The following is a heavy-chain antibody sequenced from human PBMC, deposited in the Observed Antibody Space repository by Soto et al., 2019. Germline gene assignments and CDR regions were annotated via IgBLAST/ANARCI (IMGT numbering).Heavy chain of an antibody. V-gene: IGHV3-15*01. CDR1: GGNCGDVG. CDR2: IKSKSDGGTT. J-gene: IGHJ5*01. CDR3: TTDLSRRALVVGSTGDFNP. D-gene: IGHD2-8*02. Sequence: CAAAGGNCGDVGRSRVSQEKGKVLDWCGRIKSKSDGGTTEYAAPVRVRFTISRDDSNNTLYPQMNSLKTEDTAVYYCTTDLSRRALVVGSTGDFNPWGQQPPVTV.